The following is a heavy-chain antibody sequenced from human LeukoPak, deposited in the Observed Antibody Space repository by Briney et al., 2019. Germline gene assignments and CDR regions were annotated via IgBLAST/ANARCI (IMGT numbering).Heavy chain of an antibody. Sequence: GGSLRLSCAASEFTFSSYAMSWVRQAPGKGLEWVSAISGSGGSTYYADSVKGRFTISRDNSKNTLYLQMNSLRAEDTAVYYCAKDGGGYCSGGSCYPDYWGQGTLVTVSS. J-gene: IGHJ4*02. D-gene: IGHD2-15*01. V-gene: IGHV3-23*01. CDR3: AKDGGGYCSGGSCYPDY. CDR1: EFTFSSYA. CDR2: ISGSGGST.